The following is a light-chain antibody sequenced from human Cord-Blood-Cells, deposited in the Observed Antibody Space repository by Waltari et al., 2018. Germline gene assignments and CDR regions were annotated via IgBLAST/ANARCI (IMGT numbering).Light chain of an antibody. V-gene: IGLV1-40*01. CDR3: QSYDSSLSGWV. Sequence: QSVLTQPPSVSGAPGQRVTNPCTGSSSNIGAGYDVHWYQQLPGTAPTPPIDCNSNRPSGVPDRFSGSKSGTSASLAITGLQAEDEADYYCQSYDSSLSGWVFGGGTKLTVL. J-gene: IGLJ3*02. CDR1: SSNIGAGYD. CDR2: CNS.